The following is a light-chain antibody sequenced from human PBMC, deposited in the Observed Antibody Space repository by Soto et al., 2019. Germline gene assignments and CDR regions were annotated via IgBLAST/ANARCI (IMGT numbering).Light chain of an antibody. CDR1: QSVSSN. Sequence: EIGLKHFADALSLSPGERATPSCRASQSVSSNLAWYRQNPGQAPRLLIYGAASRATGIPDRFSGSGSGTDFTLTISRLEPADFAVTYCQQYGSSPRLTFGGGTKVDI. V-gene: IGKV3-20*01. J-gene: IGKJ4*01. CDR3: QQYGSSPRLT. CDR2: GAA.